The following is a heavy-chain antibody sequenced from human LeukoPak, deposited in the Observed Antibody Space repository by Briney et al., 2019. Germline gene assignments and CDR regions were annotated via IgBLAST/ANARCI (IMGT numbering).Heavy chain of an antibody. CDR3: AKSGAQWLVRAFDY. D-gene: IGHD6-19*01. CDR1: GFTFDDYA. CDR2: INWNSGSI. Sequence: SGGSLRLSCAASGFTFDDYAMHWVRQAPGKGLEWVSGINWNSGSIGYADSVKGRFTISRDNAKNSLYLQMNSLGAEDTALYYCAKSGAQWLVRAFDYWGQGTLVTVSS. V-gene: IGHV3-9*01. J-gene: IGHJ4*02.